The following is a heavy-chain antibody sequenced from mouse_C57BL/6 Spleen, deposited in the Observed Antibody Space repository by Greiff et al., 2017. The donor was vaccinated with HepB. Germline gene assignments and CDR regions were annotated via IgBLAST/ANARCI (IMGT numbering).Heavy chain of an antibody. CDR3: AREYDGYPFAY. D-gene: IGHD2-3*01. V-gene: IGHV3-6*01. CDR2: ISYDGSN. Sequence: EVQLVESGPGLVKPSQSLSLTCSVPGYSITSGYYWNWIRQFPGNKLEWMGYISYDGSNNYNPSLKNRISITRDTSKNQFFLKLNSVTTEDTATYYCAREYDGYPFAYWGQGTLVTVSA. CDR1: GYSITSGYY. J-gene: IGHJ3*01.